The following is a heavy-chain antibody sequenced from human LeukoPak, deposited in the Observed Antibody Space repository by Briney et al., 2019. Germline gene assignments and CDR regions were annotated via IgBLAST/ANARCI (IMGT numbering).Heavy chain of an antibody. D-gene: IGHD3-22*01. CDR3: ARFRDYYDSTGGIFDY. V-gene: IGHV3-30-3*01. J-gene: IGHJ4*02. CDR2: ISYDGSNK. Sequence: PGRSLRLSCAASGYTFSSYAMHWVRQAPGKGLEWVAVISYDGSNKYYADSVKGRFTISRDNSKNTLYLQMNSLRAEDTAVYYCARFRDYYDSTGGIFDYWGQGTLVTVSS. CDR1: GYTFSSYA.